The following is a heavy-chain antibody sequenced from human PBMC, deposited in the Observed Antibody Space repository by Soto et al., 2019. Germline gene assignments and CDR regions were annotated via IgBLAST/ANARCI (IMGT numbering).Heavy chain of an antibody. CDR2: IIDSGGST. J-gene: IGHJ4*02. D-gene: IGHD6-13*01. CDR1: GFTFSSYA. Sequence: EVQLLESGGGLVQPGGSLRLSCAASGFTFSSYAMSWVRQAPGKGLEWVSAIIDSGGSTYYADSVKGRFTISRDNSKHTLYLQMNSLRADDTALYYCAKDFIMAAAGPIDYWGQGTLVTVSS. V-gene: IGHV3-23*01. CDR3: AKDFIMAAAGPIDY.